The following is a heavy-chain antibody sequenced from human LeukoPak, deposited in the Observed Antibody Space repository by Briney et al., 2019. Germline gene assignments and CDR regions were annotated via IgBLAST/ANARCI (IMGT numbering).Heavy chain of an antibody. CDR3: ARGSAAYYYGSGSYTPQTNFDY. V-gene: IGHV4-39*07. D-gene: IGHD3-10*01. CDR1: GGSISSSSYY. CDR2: IYYSGST. J-gene: IGHJ4*02. Sequence: PSETLSLTCTVSGGSISSSSYYWGWIRQPPGKGLEWIGSIYYSGSTYYNPSLKSRVTISVDTSKNQFSLKPSSVTAADTAVYYCARGSAAYYYGSGSYTPQTNFDYWGQGTLVTVSS.